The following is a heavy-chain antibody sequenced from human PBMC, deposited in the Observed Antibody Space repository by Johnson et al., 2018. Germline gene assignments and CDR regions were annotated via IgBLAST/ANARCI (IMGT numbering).Heavy chain of an antibody. J-gene: IGHJ6*03. V-gene: IGHV3-9*01. D-gene: IGHD3-16*01. CDR3: AKDKVTGGGYSEPRGGYYYDYYMDV. Sequence: EVQLVESGGGLVQPGRSLRLSCVASGFTFDDYAMHWVRQAPGKGLEWVSGISWNSGTIGYADSVKGRFTISRDNAKNSLYLQMNSLRAADTALYYWAKDKVTGGGYSEPRGGYYYDYYMDVWGKGTTVTVSS. CDR1: GFTFDDYA. CDR2: ISWNSGTI.